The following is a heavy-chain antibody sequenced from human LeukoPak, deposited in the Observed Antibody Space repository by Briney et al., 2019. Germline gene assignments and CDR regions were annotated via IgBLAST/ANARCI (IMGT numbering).Heavy chain of an antibody. J-gene: IGHJ6*01. CDR1: GGSSSSSNW. Sequence: SGTLSLTCAVSGGSSSSSNWWNWGRQPPGKGLEWIGEIDHSGRTNYNPSLKSRVTISVDKSKNQISLKLSSVTAADTAVYYCASKEYYYYGMDVWGQGTTVTVSS. CDR2: IDHSGRT. V-gene: IGHV4-4*02. CDR3: ASKEYYYYGMDV.